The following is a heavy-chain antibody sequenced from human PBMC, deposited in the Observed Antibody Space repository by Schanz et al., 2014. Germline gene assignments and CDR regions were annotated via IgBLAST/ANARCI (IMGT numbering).Heavy chain of an antibody. CDR2: ISAYNGNT. V-gene: IGHV1-18*01. D-gene: IGHD3-3*01. Sequence: QVQLVQSGAEVKKPGASVKVSCKASGYTFTSYGISWVRQAPGQGLEWMGWISAYNGNTKYPQKLQGRVIMTTDTSTSTAYMELRSLRSDDTAVYYCARDRRFFDRDDLYYFDSWGQGTLXTVSS. J-gene: IGHJ4*02. CDR1: GYTFTSYG. CDR3: ARDRRFFDRDDLYYFDS.